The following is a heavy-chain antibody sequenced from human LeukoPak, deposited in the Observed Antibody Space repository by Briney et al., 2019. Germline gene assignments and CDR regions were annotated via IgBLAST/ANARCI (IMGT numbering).Heavy chain of an antibody. D-gene: IGHD3-10*01. CDR2: INDSGST. J-gene: IGHJ4*02. Sequence: SETLSLTCAVYGGSFSGYYWTWIRQSPGKGLEWIGEINDSGSTNYNPSLASRVTISADTSKNQFSLKLSSVTAAGTAVYYSVRRGSGSLNSQCNFDYWGQGTLVTVSS. V-gene: IGHV4-34*01. CDR1: GGSFSGYY. CDR3: VRRGSGSLNSQCNFDY.